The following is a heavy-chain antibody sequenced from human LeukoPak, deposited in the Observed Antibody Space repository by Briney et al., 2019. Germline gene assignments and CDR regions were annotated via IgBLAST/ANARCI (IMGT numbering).Heavy chain of an antibody. CDR1: GFTLSSYG. D-gene: IGHD1-26*01. V-gene: IGHV3-30*03. CDR3: AIGHLNMSYPDYYFDY. J-gene: IGHJ4*02. Sequence: GGSLRLSCAASGFTLSSYGMHWVRQAPGKGLEWVAVISYDGSNKYYADSVKGRFTISRDNSKNTLYLQMNSLRAEDTAVYYCAIGHLNMSYPDYYFDYWGQGTLVTVSS. CDR2: ISYDGSNK.